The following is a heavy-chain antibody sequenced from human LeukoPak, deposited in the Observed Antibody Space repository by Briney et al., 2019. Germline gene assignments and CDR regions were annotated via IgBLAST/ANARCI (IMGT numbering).Heavy chain of an antibody. D-gene: IGHD2-8*01. V-gene: IGHV1-2*04. CDR2: INLHSGGA. CDR1: RYTFTDYF. CDR3: ARDFLGRTNGGSNYFGMDV. J-gene: IGHJ6*02. Sequence: ASVKVSCKSSRYTFTDYFLHWVRQAPGQGLEWMGCINLHSGGAHYAQKFQDWVSLTRDTSIDTAFMELSSLRSDATAIYYCARDFLGRTNGGSNYFGMDVWGQGTTVTVSS.